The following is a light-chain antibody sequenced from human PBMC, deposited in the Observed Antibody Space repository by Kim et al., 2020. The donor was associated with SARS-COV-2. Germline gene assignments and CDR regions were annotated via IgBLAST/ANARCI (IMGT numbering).Light chain of an antibody. Sequence: ASVGDRVTITCRASQAIRNDLGWYQQKPGQAPKILIYGASTLETGVSLRFSGRGSGTEFTLTISSLQPEDVATYYCLQDFNYPRTFGQGTKVDIK. CDR3: LQDFNYPRT. V-gene: IGKV1-6*01. J-gene: IGKJ1*01. CDR1: QAIRND. CDR2: GAS.